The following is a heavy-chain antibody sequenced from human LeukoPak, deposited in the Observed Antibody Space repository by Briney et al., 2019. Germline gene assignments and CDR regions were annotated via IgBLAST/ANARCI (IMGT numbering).Heavy chain of an antibody. D-gene: IGHD6-19*01. V-gene: IGHV3-20*04. Sequence: PGGSLRLSCAASGFTFSSYSMNWVRQAPGKGLEWVSGINWNGGSTGYADSVKGRFTISRDNAKNSLYLQINSLRAEDTALYYCARVEVSSGWYFFDYWGQGTLVTVSS. CDR1: GFTFSSYS. CDR2: INWNGGST. J-gene: IGHJ4*02. CDR3: ARVEVSSGWYFFDY.